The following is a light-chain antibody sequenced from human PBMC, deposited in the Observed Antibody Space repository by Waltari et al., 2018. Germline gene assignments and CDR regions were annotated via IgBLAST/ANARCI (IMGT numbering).Light chain of an antibody. J-gene: IGKJ2*01. Sequence: IQMTQSPSTLSASVGDRVTITCRASQNINNWLAWYQQKPGKAPKLLIYKTSTLQVGVPLRFSGSAAGTEFTLTISSLQPDDLATYYCLQYHSFHTFGQGTKLDIK. CDR2: KTS. CDR1: QNINNW. CDR3: LQYHSFHT. V-gene: IGKV1-5*03.